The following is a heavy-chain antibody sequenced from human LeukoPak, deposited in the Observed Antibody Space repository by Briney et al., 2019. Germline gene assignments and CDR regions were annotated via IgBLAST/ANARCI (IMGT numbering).Heavy chain of an antibody. CDR1: GYTFTSYG. CDR2: ISAYNGNT. J-gene: IGHJ4*02. Sequence: ASVKLSCKASGYTFTSYGISWVRQAPGQGLEWMGWISAYNGNTNYAQKVQGRVTITTDTSTSTAYMELRSLRSDDTAVYYCARRQQLVEYYFDYWGQGTLVTVSS. V-gene: IGHV1-18*01. D-gene: IGHD6-13*01. CDR3: ARRQQLVEYYFDY.